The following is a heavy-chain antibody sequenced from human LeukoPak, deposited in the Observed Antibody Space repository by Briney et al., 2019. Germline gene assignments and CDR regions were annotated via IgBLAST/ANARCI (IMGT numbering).Heavy chain of an antibody. V-gene: IGHV3-74*01. D-gene: IGHD2-2*01. Sequence: PGGSLRLSCAASRFTFSNSWMQWVRQVPGKGLVWVSRINTDGTSTSYADSVRGRFIISRDNAKNTLYLQMNSLRAEDTAVYYCARPQQGGTTRSHGLDVWGQGTTVTVSS. CDR2: INTDGTST. CDR1: RFTFSNSW. J-gene: IGHJ6*02. CDR3: ARPQQGGTTRSHGLDV.